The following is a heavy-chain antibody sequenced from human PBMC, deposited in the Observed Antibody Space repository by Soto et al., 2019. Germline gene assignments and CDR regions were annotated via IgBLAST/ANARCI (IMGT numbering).Heavy chain of an antibody. V-gene: IGHV3-48*04. Sequence: ESGGGLVPPGGSLRLSCVASGFTFSSYSMVWVRQAPGKGLEWISYIFATSTTIYYADSVKGRFTVSRDNTQNSLFLLMNSLRAEDTAIYYCARDKDWAFDYWGQGTLVTVSS. D-gene: IGHD3-9*01. CDR3: ARDKDWAFDY. CDR2: IFATSTTI. J-gene: IGHJ4*02. CDR1: GFTFSSYS.